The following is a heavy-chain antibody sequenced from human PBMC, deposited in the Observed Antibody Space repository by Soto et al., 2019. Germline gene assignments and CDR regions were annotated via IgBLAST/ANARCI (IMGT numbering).Heavy chain of an antibody. V-gene: IGHV3-11*06. CDR2: ISSSSSYT. CDR1: GFTFSDYY. Sequence: RLSCAASGFTFSDYYMSWIRQAPGKGLEWVSYISSSSSYTNYADSVKGRFTISRDNAKNSLYLQMNSLRAEDTAVYYCARRSGQMVSDDAFDIWGQGTMVTVSS. J-gene: IGHJ3*02. D-gene: IGHD3-3*01. CDR3: ARRSGQMVSDDAFDI.